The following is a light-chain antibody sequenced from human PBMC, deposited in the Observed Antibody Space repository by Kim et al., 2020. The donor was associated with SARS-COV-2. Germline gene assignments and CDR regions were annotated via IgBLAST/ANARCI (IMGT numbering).Light chain of an antibody. CDR2: EVS. CDR1: SIGLGGHTH. CDR3: LSDAGDYTLV. J-gene: IGLJ2*01. V-gene: IGLV2-8*01. Sequence: QSALTQPPSASGSPGQSVTISCTGISIGLGGHTHVSWYQCHPGKAPKLIIYEVSERPSGVPDRFSGSKSGNTASLTVSGVQSEDEADYYCLSDAGDYTLVFGGGTQLTVL.